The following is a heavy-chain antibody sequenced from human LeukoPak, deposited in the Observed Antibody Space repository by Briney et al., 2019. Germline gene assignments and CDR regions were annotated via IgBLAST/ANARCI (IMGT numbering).Heavy chain of an antibody. J-gene: IGHJ4*02. CDR3: ASRKLGNDY. Sequence: SETLSLTCTVSGGSVSDYYWGWIRQSPGKALEWIGYIYYTETSYNPSLKSRVTISADMSRDQFSLKLSSVTAADTAVYYCASRKLGNDYWGQGILVTVTS. CDR1: GGSVSDYY. D-gene: IGHD7-27*01. V-gene: IGHV4-59*02. CDR2: IYYTET.